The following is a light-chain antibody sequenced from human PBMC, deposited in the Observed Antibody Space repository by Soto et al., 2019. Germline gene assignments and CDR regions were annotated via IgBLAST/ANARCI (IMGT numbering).Light chain of an antibody. Sequence: DIQMTQSPSSRSASVGDRVSITCQASQDISKYLNWYQQKPGKAPKLLIYDASNLETGVPSRFSGSGSGTDFTFTISSLQPEDIATYYCQQYDNLPLTFGGGTKVEIK. J-gene: IGKJ4*01. V-gene: IGKV1-33*01. CDR2: DAS. CDR1: QDISKY. CDR3: QQYDNLPLT.